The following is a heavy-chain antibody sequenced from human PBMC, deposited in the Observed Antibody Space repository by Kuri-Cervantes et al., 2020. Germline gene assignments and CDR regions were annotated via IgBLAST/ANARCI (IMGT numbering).Heavy chain of an antibody. CDR1: GFTFSSYA. CDR3: ARDLSSSAGCDY. Sequence: GESLKISCAASGFTFSSYAMHWVRQAPGKGLEWVALIWYDGSNKFYADSVKGRFTISRDNAKNSLYLQMNSLRAEDTAVYYCARDLSSSAGCDYWGQGTLVTVSS. CDR2: IWYDGSNK. J-gene: IGHJ4*02. D-gene: IGHD2/OR15-2a*01. V-gene: IGHV3-33*08.